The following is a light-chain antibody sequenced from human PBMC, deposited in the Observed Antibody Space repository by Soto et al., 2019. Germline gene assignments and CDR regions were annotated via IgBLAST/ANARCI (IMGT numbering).Light chain of an antibody. CDR1: RTVSSTS. Sequence: EIVLTQSPGTLSLSPGESATLSCRASRTVSSTSLAWYQQKPGQAPRLLIYGTSNRATGIPDRFTGSGSETDFTLTITRLEPEDFAVYYCQQYGRLITFGVGTKVEIK. J-gene: IGKJ4*01. V-gene: IGKV3-20*01. CDR2: GTS. CDR3: QQYGRLIT.